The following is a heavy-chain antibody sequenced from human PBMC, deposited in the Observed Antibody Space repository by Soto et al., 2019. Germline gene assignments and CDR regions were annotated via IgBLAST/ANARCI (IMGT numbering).Heavy chain of an antibody. Sequence: SETLSLTCAVSGGSITGGYSWSWIRQPPGKGLEWIGYIYDSGTTYYNPSHKSRVTISVDTSKNQFSLRLSPVTAADTAVYYCAIDGYSLSTFDVWGPGTMVTVS. CDR3: AIDGYSLSTFDV. CDR1: GGSITGGYS. CDR2: IYDSGTT. D-gene: IGHD5-18*01. J-gene: IGHJ3*01. V-gene: IGHV4-30-2*01.